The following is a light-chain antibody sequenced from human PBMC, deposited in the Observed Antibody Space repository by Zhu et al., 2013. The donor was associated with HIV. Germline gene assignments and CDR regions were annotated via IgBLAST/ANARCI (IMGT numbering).Light chain of an antibody. Sequence: EVAMTQSPTTLSVSPGERATLSCRTSQRVGTKLAWYQQKPGQAPRLLISGASFRATGMPARFSGSGSGTEFTLAISSLQSEDFAVYYCQHYGSSPYTFGQGTKLEIK. CDR1: QRVGTK. CDR2: GAS. CDR3: QHYGSSPYT. J-gene: IGKJ2*01. V-gene: IGKV3-15*01.